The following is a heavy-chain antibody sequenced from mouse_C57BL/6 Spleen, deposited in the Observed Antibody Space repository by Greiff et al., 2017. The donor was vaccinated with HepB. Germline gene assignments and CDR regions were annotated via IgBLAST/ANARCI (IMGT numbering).Heavy chain of an antibody. CDR2: IYPGDGDT. J-gene: IGHJ2*01. Sequence: VQLQQSGPELVKPGASVKISCKASGYAFSSSWMNWVKQRPGKGLEWIGRIYPGDGDTNYNGKFKGKATLTADKSSSTAYMQLSSLTSEDSAVYFCASYYRGYYFDYCGQGTTLTVSS. CDR3: ASYYRGYYFDY. D-gene: IGHD2-12*01. CDR1: GYAFSSSW. V-gene: IGHV1-82*01.